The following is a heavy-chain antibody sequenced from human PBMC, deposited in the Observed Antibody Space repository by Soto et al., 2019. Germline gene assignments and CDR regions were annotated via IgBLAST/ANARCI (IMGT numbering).Heavy chain of an antibody. D-gene: IGHD6-13*01. V-gene: IGHV3-7*04. Sequence: GGSLRLSCAASGFTFSSYWMSWVRQAPGKGLEWVTNIKQDGSEKYYVDSVKGRFTISRDNAKNSLYLQMNSLRAEDTAVYYCARGYSSSWYYFDYWGQGTLVTVSS. CDR2: IKQDGSEK. J-gene: IGHJ4*02. CDR1: GFTFSSYW. CDR3: ARGYSSSWYYFDY.